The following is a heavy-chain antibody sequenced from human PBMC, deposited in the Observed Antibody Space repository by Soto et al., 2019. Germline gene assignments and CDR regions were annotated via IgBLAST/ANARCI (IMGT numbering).Heavy chain of an antibody. V-gene: IGHV4-34*01. J-gene: IGHJ5*02. CDR3: ARGFNWFDP. CDR2: INPSGST. CDR1: GGSFSGYY. Sequence: SETLSLTCAVYGGSFSGYYWSWIRQPPGKGLEWIGEINPSGSTNYNPSLKRRVTISVDTSKNQFSLKLSSVTAADTAVYYCARGFNWFDPWGQGTLVTVSS.